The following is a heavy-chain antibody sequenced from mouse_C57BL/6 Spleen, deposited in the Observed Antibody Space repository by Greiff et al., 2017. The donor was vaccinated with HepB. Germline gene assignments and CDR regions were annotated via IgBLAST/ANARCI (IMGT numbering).Heavy chain of an antibody. CDR2: IDPETGGT. Sequence: VQLQESGAELVRPGASVTLSCKASGYTFTDYEMHWVKQTPVHGLEWIGAIDPETGGTAYNQKFKGKAILTADKSSSTAYMELRSLTSEDSAVYYCTREGEAYWGQGTLVTVSA. J-gene: IGHJ3*01. CDR1: GYTFTDYE. CDR3: TREGEAY. V-gene: IGHV1-15*01.